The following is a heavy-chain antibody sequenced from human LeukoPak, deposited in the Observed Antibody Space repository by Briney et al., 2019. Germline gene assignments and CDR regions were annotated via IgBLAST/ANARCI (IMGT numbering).Heavy chain of an antibody. D-gene: IGHD3-3*01. CDR3: ARVRFLEWLGFYYYMDV. CDR1: GGSFSGYY. V-gene: IGHV4-34*01. CDR2: IGHSGST. Sequence: SETLSLTCAAYGGSFSGYYWSWIRQPPGKGLEWIGEIGHSGSTNYNPSLKSRVTISVDTSKNQFSLKLSSVTAADTAVYYCARVRFLEWLGFYYYMDVWGKGTTVTVSS. J-gene: IGHJ6*03.